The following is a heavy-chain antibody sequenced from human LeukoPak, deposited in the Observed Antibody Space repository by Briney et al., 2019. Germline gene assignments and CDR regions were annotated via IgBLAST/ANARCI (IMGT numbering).Heavy chain of an antibody. CDR1: GFTVSSNY. Sequence: GGSLRLSCAASGFTVSSNYMNWVRQAPGKGLEWVSHISSSGNTIYYADSVKGRFTISRDNAKNSLYLQMNSLRVEDTAVYYCARDDLAVADPFDYWAREPWSPSPQ. CDR3: ARDDLAVADPFDY. D-gene: IGHD6-19*01. V-gene: IGHV3-48*03. CDR2: ISSSGNTI. J-gene: IGHJ4*02.